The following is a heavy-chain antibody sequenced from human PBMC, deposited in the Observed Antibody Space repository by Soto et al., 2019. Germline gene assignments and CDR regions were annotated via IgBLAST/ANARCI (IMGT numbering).Heavy chain of an antibody. V-gene: IGHV3-9*01. Sequence: GGSLRLSCAASGFRFDEHAMHWVRQAPGKGLEWVSGITRDSGNKGYADSVKGRFIVSRDNAKNSLYLQMNSLRPDDTALYYCAKDKVGGTYFSGLDYWGQGALVTVSS. D-gene: IGHD1-26*01. CDR1: GFRFDEHA. CDR3: AKDKVGGTYFSGLDY. J-gene: IGHJ4*02. CDR2: ITRDSGNK.